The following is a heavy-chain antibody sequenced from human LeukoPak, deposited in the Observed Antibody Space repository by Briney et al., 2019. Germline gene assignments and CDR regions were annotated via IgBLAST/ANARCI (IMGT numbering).Heavy chain of an antibody. CDR3: AKEGARLHSYYFDY. J-gene: IGHJ4*02. Sequence: GGSLRLSCAASVFTFSSYDMYWVRQAPGKGLDWVAFVRYDGSQKYYADSVKGRFTLSRDNSKNTLYLQMNSLRAEDTAVFYCAKEGARLHSYYFDYWGQGTLVTVSS. CDR2: VRYDGSQK. V-gene: IGHV3-30*02. D-gene: IGHD1-26*01. CDR1: VFTFSSYD.